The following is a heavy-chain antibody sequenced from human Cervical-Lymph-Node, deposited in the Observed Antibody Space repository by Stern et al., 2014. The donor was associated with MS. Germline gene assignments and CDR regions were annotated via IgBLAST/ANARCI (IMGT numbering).Heavy chain of an antibody. D-gene: IGHD6-6*01. CDR2: INPRGGSP. CDR3: ARTKDSSIGARPGEYHYVGMDV. Sequence: QMQLVQSRAEVKKPGASVKLSCKASGYTFITHYMHWVRQAPGQGLEWMGLINPRGGSPTYAQQFPGRVTMIRDTSTSTVYMDLSSLRSEDTAVYYCARTKDSSIGARPGEYHYVGMDVWGQGTTVSVPS. V-gene: IGHV1-46*01. CDR1: GYTFITHY. J-gene: IGHJ6*02.